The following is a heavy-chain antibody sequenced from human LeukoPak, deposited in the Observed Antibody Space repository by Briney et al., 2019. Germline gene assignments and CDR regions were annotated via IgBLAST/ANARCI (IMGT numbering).Heavy chain of an antibody. CDR1: GGSFSSYY. Sequence: SETLSLTCAVYGGSFSSYYWSWIRQPPGKGLEWIGEINHSGSTNYNSSLKSRVTISVDTSENQFSLKLTSVTAADTAVYYCARNFLRRNWDWFDPWGQGTLVIVSS. V-gene: IGHV4-34*01. CDR3: ARNFLRRNWDWFDP. CDR2: INHSGST. D-gene: IGHD5-12*01. J-gene: IGHJ5*02.